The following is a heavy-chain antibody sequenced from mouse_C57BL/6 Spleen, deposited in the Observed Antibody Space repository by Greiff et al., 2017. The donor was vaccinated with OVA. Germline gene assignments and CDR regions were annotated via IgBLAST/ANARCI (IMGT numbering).Heavy chain of an antibody. Sequence: QVQLQQSGPGLVQPSQSLSITCTVSGFSLTRYGVHWVRQPPGKGLEWMGVIWSGGSTDYNAAFISRLSIIKDNSKIQVFFKMNSLQADDTAIYYCAKWDSDVYAMDYWGQGTSVTVSS. CDR3: AKWDSDVYAMDY. J-gene: IGHJ4*01. D-gene: IGHD4-1*01. CDR2: IWSGGST. CDR1: GFSLTRYG. V-gene: IGHV2-4*01.